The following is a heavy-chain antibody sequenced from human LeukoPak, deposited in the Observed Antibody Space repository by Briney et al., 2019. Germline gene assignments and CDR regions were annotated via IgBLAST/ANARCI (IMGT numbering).Heavy chain of an antibody. CDR3: AREVYGDSSFDY. D-gene: IGHD4-17*01. V-gene: IGHV1-2*02. J-gene: IGHJ4*02. Sequence: ASVKVSCKASGYSFSDNYMHWVRQAPGQGLEWMGWINPNSGGTNYAQKFQGRVTMTRDASISTAYLELSRLTSDDTAVYYCAREVYGDSSFDYWGQGTLLTVPS. CDR1: GYSFSDNY. CDR2: INPNSGGT.